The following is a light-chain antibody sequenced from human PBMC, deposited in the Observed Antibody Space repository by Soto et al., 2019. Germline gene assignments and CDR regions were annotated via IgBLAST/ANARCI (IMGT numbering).Light chain of an antibody. CDR3: QRYNSAPFT. CDR1: QGISDY. Sequence: DIQMTQSPSSLSASVGDRVTITCRAGQGISDYLAWYQQRPGEAPKLLIYAASTLQSGVPSRFSGSGSGTDFTLTISSLHPADVATYFCQRYNSAPFTFGPGTKVHIK. CDR2: AAS. V-gene: IGKV1-27*01. J-gene: IGKJ3*01.